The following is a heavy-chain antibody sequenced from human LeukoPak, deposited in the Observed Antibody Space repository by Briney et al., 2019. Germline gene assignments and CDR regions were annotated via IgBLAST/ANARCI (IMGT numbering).Heavy chain of an antibody. CDR3: AREEEGFLRWFDP. CDR2: IYYSGST. V-gene: IGHV4-59*01. Sequence: SETLSLTCTVSGGSITRYHWSWVRQPPGKELEWIGYIYYSGSTSYNPSLKSRVTMSVDTSKNQFSLRLSSVTAADTAIYYCAREEEGFLRWFDPWGQGTLVTVSS. J-gene: IGHJ5*02. CDR1: GGSITRYH.